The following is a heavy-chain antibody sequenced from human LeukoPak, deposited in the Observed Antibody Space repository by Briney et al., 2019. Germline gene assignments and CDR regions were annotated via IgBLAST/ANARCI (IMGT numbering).Heavy chain of an antibody. D-gene: IGHD2-21*01. CDR1: GFSFSTYG. V-gene: IGHV3-30*18. CDR2: ISYDGSDK. J-gene: IGHJ6*02. CDR3: AKRDGYHNGMDV. Sequence: GGSLRLSCAASGFSFSTYGMNWVRQAPGKGLEWVAVISYDGSDKYYADSVKGRFTISRDNSKNTLYLQMNSLRVEDTAVYYCAKRDGYHNGMDVWGQGTTVTVSS.